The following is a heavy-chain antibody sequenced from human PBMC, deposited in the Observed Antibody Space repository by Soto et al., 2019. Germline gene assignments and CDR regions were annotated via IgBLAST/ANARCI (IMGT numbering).Heavy chain of an antibody. D-gene: IGHD6-19*01. CDR1: GFIFENFG. CDR3: ARVRLAVAGTVYYYYGMDV. V-gene: IGHV3-23*01. Sequence: GGSLRLSCAASGFIFENFGMSWVRQAPGKGLEWISSISGSGFKKYYADSVKGRFTISRDNSKSTVYLELNNLRAEDTAVYYCARVRLAVAGTVYYYYGMDVWGQGTTVTVSS. J-gene: IGHJ6*02. CDR2: ISGSGFKK.